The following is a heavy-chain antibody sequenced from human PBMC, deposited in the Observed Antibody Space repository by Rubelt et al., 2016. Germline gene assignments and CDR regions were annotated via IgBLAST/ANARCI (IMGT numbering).Heavy chain of an antibody. V-gene: IGHV4-59*10. D-gene: IGHD2-2*01. CDR2: GT. Sequence: GTPSPPSLKSRVTMSVDTSKNHFSLKLNSVTAADTAVYYCARSTGTSSFDPWGQGTLVTVSS. CDR3: ARSTGTSSFDP. J-gene: IGHJ5*02.